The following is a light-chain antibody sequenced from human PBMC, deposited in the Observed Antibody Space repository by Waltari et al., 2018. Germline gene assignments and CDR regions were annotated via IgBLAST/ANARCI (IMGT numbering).Light chain of an antibody. Sequence: DIQMTQSPSSLSASVGDRVTITCRASQTISSYLNWYQQKPGKAPQFLIYAASSLRSGVPSRFSGSRSGTEFTLTISSLQPEDFATYYCQQTFSTQTTFGQGTRLELK. J-gene: IGKJ5*01. CDR1: QTISSY. V-gene: IGKV1-39*01. CDR2: AAS. CDR3: QQTFSTQTT.